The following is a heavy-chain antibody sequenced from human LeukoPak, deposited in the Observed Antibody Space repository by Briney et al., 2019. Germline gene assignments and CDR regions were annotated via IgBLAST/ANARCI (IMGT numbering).Heavy chain of an antibody. V-gene: IGHV4-34*01. Sequence: SETLSLTCAVYGGSFSGYYWSWIRQPPGKGLEWIGEINHSGSTNYNPSLKSRVTISVDTSKNQFSLKLSSVTAADTAVYYCARPRHRHYYDSSGYYGYWGQGTLVTVSS. D-gene: IGHD3-22*01. CDR1: GGSFSGYY. CDR2: INHSGST. CDR3: ARPRHRHYYDSSGYYGY. J-gene: IGHJ4*02.